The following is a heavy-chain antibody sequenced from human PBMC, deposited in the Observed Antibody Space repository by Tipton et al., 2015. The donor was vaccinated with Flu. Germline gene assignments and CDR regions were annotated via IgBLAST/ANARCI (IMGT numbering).Heavy chain of an antibody. V-gene: IGHV3-7*01. J-gene: IGHJ5*02. CDR3: VRGSGWLDP. CDR1: GFTFTGYW. CDR2: IKNDGTDK. Sequence: GSLRLSCTVSGFTFTGYWMSWVRQAPGKGLECVAKIKNDGTDKYYVDSMKGRFSISRDNAKKSVYLQMNSLMAEDTAIYYCVRGSGWLDPWGQGTLVTVSS.